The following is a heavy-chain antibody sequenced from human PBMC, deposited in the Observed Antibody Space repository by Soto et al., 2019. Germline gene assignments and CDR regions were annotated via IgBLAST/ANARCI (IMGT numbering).Heavy chain of an antibody. CDR1: GGSISSSDYS. V-gene: IGHV4-39*01. CDR3: ARRGGDLPVPGHY. J-gene: IGHJ4*02. Sequence: SETLSLTCSVSGGSISSSDYSWGWILQPPGKGMEWIGSTSHGGSTQYNPSIKSRVTISVDKSNIQLSLRLSSVTAADTAVYYCARRGGDLPVPGHYWGQGTLVTVSS. CDR2: TSHGGST. D-gene: IGHD2-21*01.